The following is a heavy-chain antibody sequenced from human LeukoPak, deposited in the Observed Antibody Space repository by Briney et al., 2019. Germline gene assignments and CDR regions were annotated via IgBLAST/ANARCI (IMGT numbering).Heavy chain of an antibody. CDR2: IYSGGTT. CDR3: AKSVYGDYESGGYYYYMDV. Sequence: GGSLRLSCAASGFTVSTNYMSWVRQAPGKGLEWVSVIYSGGTTYYADSVKGRFTITRDNSKNTLYLQMNSLRAEDTAVYYCAKSVYGDYESGGYYYYMDVWGKGTTVTISS. J-gene: IGHJ6*03. D-gene: IGHD4-17*01. CDR1: GFTVSTNY. V-gene: IGHV3-66*01.